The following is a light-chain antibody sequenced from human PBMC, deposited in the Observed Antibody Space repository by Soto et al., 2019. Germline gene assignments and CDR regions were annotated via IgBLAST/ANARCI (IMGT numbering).Light chain of an antibody. CDR3: QQYGGSPPYT. J-gene: IGKJ2*01. Sequence: EIVLTQSPGTLSLSPGERATLSCRASQSVSSTYLAWYQHKPGQAPRLLIYGASSSATGIPDRFSGSGSGTHFTLTISRLEPEDFALYYCQQYGGSPPYTFGQGTKLEIK. CDR2: GAS. V-gene: IGKV3-20*01. CDR1: QSVSSTY.